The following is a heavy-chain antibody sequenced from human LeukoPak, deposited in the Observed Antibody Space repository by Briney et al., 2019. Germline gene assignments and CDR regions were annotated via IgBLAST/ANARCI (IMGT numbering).Heavy chain of an antibody. CDR1: GYTFTGYF. CDR3: ASSIVYCSSTSCYFN. V-gene: IGHV1-2*02. J-gene: IGHJ4*02. CDR2: INPNSGGT. Sequence: ASVKVSCKASGYTFTGYFMHWVRQAPGQGLEWTGWINPNSGGTNYAQKFQGRVTMTRDTSISTAYMELSRLRSDDTAVYYCASSIVYCSSTSCYFNWGQGTLVTVFS. D-gene: IGHD2-2*01.